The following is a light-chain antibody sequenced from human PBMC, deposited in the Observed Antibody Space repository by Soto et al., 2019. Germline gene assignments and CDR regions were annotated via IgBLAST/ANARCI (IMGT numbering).Light chain of an antibody. CDR2: DAS. CDR3: QQYNSYWT. V-gene: IGKV1-5*01. Sequence: DIQITQSPATLSSYLLDIVTITCRASQSISSWLAWYQQKPGKAPKLLIYDASSLESGVPSRFSGSGSGTEFTLTISSLQTDDFATYYCQQYNSYWTFGQGTKVDIK. CDR1: QSISSW. J-gene: IGKJ1*01.